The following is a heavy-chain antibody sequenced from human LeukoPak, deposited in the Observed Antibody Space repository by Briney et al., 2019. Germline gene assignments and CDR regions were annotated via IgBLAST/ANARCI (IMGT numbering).Heavy chain of an antibody. CDR3: ATEGGGARWLDP. CDR1: GGSASSYY. D-gene: IGHD6-25*01. J-gene: IGHJ5*02. Sequence: PSETLSLTCSVSGGSASSYYWSWIRQPAGKGLEWIGRISASGSSDYNPSLRSRVIMSVDTPKNQFSLNLSSVTAADTAVYCCATEGGGARWLDPWGQGTLVTVSS. CDR2: ISASGSS. V-gene: IGHV4-4*07.